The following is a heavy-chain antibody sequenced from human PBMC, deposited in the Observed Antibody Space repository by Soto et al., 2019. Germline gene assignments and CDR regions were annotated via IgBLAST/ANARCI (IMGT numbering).Heavy chain of an antibody. J-gene: IGHJ4*02. CDR3: TREGYDFWSGYYGPLGY. V-gene: IGHV3-49*03. D-gene: IGHD3-3*01. Sequence: EVQLVESGGGLVQPGRSPRLSCTASGFTFGDYAMSWFRQAPGKGLEWVGFIRSKAYGGTTEYAASVKGRFTISRDDSKSIAYLQMNSLKTEDTAVYYCTREGYDFWSGYYGPLGYWGQGTLVTVSS. CDR2: IRSKAYGGTT. CDR1: GFTFGDYA.